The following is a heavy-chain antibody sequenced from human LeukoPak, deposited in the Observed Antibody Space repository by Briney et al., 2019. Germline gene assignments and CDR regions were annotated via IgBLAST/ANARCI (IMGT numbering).Heavy chain of an antibody. D-gene: IGHD3-10*01. CDR3: ARVRNYGSGSLYTFDY. Sequence: PGGSLTLSCAASGFTFSRFSFSDYYMIWIRQTPGKGLEWVSYISGGGSSTYYADSVKGRFTISRDNAQNSLYLQMNRLRAEDTAVYYCARVRNYGSGSLYTFDYWGQGTLVTVSS. CDR1: GFTFSRFSFSDYY. J-gene: IGHJ4*02. V-gene: IGHV3-11*01. CDR2: ISGGGSST.